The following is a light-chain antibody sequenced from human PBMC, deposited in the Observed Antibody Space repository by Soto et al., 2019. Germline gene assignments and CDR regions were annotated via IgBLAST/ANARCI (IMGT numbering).Light chain of an antibody. CDR1: SSNIGAGYD. V-gene: IGLV1-40*01. J-gene: IGLJ2*01. CDR3: QSYDSSLSGRG. Sequence: QLVLTQPPSVSGAPGQRVTISCTGSSSNIGAGYDVHWYQQLPGTAPKLLIYGNSNRPSGVPDRFSGSKSGTSASLAITGLQAEDEADYYCQSYDSSLSGRGFGGGTKLTVL. CDR2: GNS.